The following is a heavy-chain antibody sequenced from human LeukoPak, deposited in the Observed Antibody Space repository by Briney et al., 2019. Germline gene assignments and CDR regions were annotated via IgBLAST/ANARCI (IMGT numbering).Heavy chain of an antibody. V-gene: IGHV1-69*04. Sequence: GASVKVSCKASGGTFSSYAISWVRQAPGQGLEWMGRIIPILGIANYAQKFQGRVTITADKSTSTAYMELSSLRSEDTAVYYCASSDILTGYYQTIFDYWGQGTLVTVSS. CDR2: IIPILGIA. J-gene: IGHJ4*02. CDR3: ASSDILTGYYQTIFDY. D-gene: IGHD3-9*01. CDR1: GGTFSSYA.